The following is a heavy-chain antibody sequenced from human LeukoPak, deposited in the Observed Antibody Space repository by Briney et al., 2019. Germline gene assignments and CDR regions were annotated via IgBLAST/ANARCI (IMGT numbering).Heavy chain of an antibody. J-gene: IGHJ6*03. CDR3: ATAGRGGYSSSDYYYYMDV. D-gene: IGHD6-19*01. V-gene: IGHV1-8*01. CDR2: MKPNRGNT. Sequence: ASVKLSCKASGYTFSSYDINWVRQAPGHPLEWPGWMKPNRGNTGYAQKFQSRVTKTRNTSISPAYMELSGLRSEDTAVYYCATAGRGGYSSSDYYYYMDVWGKGTTVSVSS. CDR1: GYTFSSYD.